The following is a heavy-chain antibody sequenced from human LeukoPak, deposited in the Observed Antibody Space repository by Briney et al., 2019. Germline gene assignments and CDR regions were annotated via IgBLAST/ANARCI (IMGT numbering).Heavy chain of an antibody. V-gene: IGHV1-69*05. Sequence: ASVKVSCKASGGTFSSYAISWVRQAPGQGLEWMGGIIPIFGTANCAQKFQGRVAITTDESTSTAYMELSSLRSEDTAVYYCARSTPRRYSSSWYVSTYFDYWGQGTLVTVSS. D-gene: IGHD6-13*01. CDR1: GGTFSSYA. CDR3: ARSTPRRYSSSWYVSTYFDY. CDR2: IIPIFGTA. J-gene: IGHJ4*02.